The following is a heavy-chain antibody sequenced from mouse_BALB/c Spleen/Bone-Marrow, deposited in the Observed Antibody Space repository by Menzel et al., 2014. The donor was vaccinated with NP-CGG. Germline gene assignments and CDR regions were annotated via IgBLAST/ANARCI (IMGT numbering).Heavy chain of an antibody. CDR2: IYPGDGDT. J-gene: IGHJ4*01. D-gene: IGHD2-3*01. CDR1: GYAFSTSW. V-gene: IGHV1-82*01. Sequence: VQLQQSGLELVKPGASVKISCKASGYAFSTSWMNWVKQRPGQGLEWIGRIYPGDGDTNYNGKFKGKATLTADKSSSTAYMQLSSLTSVDSAVYFCARSDGYRTMDYWGQGTSVTVSS. CDR3: ARSDGYRTMDY.